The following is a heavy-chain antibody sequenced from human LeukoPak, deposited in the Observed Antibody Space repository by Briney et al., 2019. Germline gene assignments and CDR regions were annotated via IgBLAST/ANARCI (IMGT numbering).Heavy chain of an antibody. Sequence: ASVKVSCKASGYTFTGYYMHWVRQAPGQGLEWMGWINPNSGGTNYAQKFQGRVTMTRDTSISTAYMEPSRLRSDDTAVYYCAMSALTAGHWYFDYWGQGTLVTVSS. J-gene: IGHJ4*02. CDR1: GYTFTGYY. CDR3: AMSALTAGHWYFDY. V-gene: IGHV1-2*02. D-gene: IGHD6-13*01. CDR2: INPNSGGT.